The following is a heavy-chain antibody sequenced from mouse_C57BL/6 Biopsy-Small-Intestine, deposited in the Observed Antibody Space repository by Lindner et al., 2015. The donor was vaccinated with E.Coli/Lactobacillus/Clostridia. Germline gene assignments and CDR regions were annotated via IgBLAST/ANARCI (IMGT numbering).Heavy chain of an antibody. D-gene: IGHD2-3*01. Sequence: VQLQESGPELVNPGASVKLSCKASGYTFSDYIIHGVKQSPGQGLEWIAWIHPGSGETRYNEKFKGKATMTADKSSTTAYMQLSSLTSEDSAVYFCARCGGYYCAWFAYWGQGTLVTVSA. J-gene: IGHJ3*01. CDR1: GYTFSDYI. CDR3: ARCGGYYCAWFAY. CDR2: IHPGSGET. V-gene: IGHV1-84*01.